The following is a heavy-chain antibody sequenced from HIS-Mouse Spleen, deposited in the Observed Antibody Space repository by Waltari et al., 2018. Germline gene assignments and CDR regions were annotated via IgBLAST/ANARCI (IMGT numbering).Heavy chain of an antibody. CDR1: GGSISSSSYY. V-gene: IGHV4-39*07. D-gene: IGHD6-13*01. Sequence: QLQLQESGPGLVKPSETLSLTCTVSGGSISSSSYYWGWIRQPPGKGLEWIGSIYYSGRPYSTPALKSRVTISVDTSKNQFSLKLSSVTAADTAVYYCAREIPYSSSWYDWYFDLWGRGTLVTVSS. CDR2: IYYSGRP. CDR3: AREIPYSSSWYDWYFDL. J-gene: IGHJ2*01.